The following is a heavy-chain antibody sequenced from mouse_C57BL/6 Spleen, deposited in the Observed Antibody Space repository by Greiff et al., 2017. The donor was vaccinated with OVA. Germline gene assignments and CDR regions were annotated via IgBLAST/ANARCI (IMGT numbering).Heavy chain of an antibody. D-gene: IGHD2-3*01. CDR1: GYTFTSYW. J-gene: IGHJ2*01. V-gene: IGHV1-69*01. Sequence: VQLQQPGAELVMPGASVKLSCKASGYTFTSYWMHWVKQRPGQGLEWIGEIDPSDSYTNYNQKFKGKSTLTLDKSSSTAYMQLSSLTSEDSAVYYCARSRDGFDYWGQGTTLTVSS. CDR2: IDPSDSYT. CDR3: ARSRDGFDY.